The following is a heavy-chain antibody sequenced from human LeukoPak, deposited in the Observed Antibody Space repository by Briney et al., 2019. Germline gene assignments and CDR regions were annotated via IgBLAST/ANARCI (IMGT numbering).Heavy chain of an antibody. CDR1: AFTVSSNY. V-gene: IGHV3-53*01. J-gene: IGHJ4*02. CDR3: ARGLEVRGVLFDY. CDR2: IYSGGST. D-gene: IGHD3-10*01. Sequence: PGGSLRLSCAASAFTVSSNYMSWVRQAPGKGLEWVSVIYSGGSTYYADSVKGRFTISRDNSTNTLYLQMNSLRAEDTAVYYCARGLEVRGVLFDYWGQGTLVTVSS.